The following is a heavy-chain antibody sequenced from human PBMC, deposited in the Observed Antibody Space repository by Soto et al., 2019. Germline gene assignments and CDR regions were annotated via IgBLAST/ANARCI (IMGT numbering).Heavy chain of an antibody. J-gene: IGHJ5*02. V-gene: IGHV1-18*01. CDR1: GYTFTHYG. CDR2: LSLHNGDT. Sequence: GASVKVSCKASGYTFTHYGISWVRQAPGQGLDWMGWLSLHNGDTKYAQKVQGRVTMTTDISTSTAYMELRNLTSDDTAVYYCARVGYGINFLDRWGQGTLVTVSS. D-gene: IGHD2-8*01. CDR3: ARVGYGINFLDR.